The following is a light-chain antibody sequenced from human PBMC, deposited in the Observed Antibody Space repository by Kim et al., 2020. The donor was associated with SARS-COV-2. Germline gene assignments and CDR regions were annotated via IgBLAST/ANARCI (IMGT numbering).Light chain of an antibody. CDR1: SANSGSNI. CDR2: KNS. V-gene: IGLV1-44*01. Sequence: GQRVTTSCSGSSANSGSNIVNWYQQLPGTAPKLVIYKNSQRPSGVPDRFSGSKSGTSASLAISGLQSEDEAGYYCAAWDVSLNGWVFGGGTKLTVL. CDR3: AAWDVSLNGWV. J-gene: IGLJ3*02.